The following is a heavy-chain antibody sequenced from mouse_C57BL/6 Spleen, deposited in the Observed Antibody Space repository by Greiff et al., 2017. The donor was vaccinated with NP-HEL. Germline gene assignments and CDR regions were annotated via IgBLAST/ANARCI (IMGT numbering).Heavy chain of an antibody. CDR2: ISSGGDYI. D-gene: IGHD1-1*01. V-gene: IGHV5-9-1*02. CDR1: GFTFSSYA. CDR3: TREGPYYGSSYDY. Sequence: EVKLVESGEGLVKPGGSLKLSCAASGFTFSSYAMSWVRQTPEKRLEWVAYISSGGDYIYYADTVKGRFTISRDNARNTLYLQMSSLKSEDTAMYYCTREGPYYGSSYDYWGQGTTLTVSS. J-gene: IGHJ2*01.